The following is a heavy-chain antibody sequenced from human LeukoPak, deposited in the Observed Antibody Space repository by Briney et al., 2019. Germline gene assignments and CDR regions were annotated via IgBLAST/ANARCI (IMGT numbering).Heavy chain of an antibody. D-gene: IGHD3-3*01. CDR1: GFTVSSNY. CDR2: IYSGGST. J-gene: IGHJ4*02. Sequence: GGSLRLSCAASGFTVSSNYMSWVRQAPGKGLEWVSVIYSGGSTYYADSVKGRFTISRDNSKNTLYLQMNSLRAEDTAMYYCARGGPEGLDFWSGYYLDYWGQGTLVTVPS. V-gene: IGHV3-53*01. CDR3: ARGGPEGLDFWSGYYLDY.